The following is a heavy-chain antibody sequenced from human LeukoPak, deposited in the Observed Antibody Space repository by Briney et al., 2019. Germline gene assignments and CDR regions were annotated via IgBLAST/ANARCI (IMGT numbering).Heavy chain of an antibody. J-gene: IGHJ4*02. V-gene: IGHV3-23*01. CDR1: GFTFSSYG. Sequence: GGSLRLSCAASGFTFSSYGMSWVRQAPGKGLEWVSAISDSGDSTYSADSVKGRFTISRDNSKNTLYLQMNSVRAEATAVYYCAKLPDRYSYDYADYWGQGTLVTVSS. D-gene: IGHD5-18*01. CDR3: AKLPDRYSYDYADY. CDR2: ISDSGDST.